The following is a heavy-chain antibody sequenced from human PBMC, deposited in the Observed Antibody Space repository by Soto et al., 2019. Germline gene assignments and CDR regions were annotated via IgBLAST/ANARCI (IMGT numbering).Heavy chain of an antibody. CDR3: ARYSYDNYYYYYMDV. Sequence: GASVKVSCKASGYTFTSYDINWVRQATGQGLEWMGWMNPNSGNTGYAQKFQGRVTMTRNTSISTAYMELSSLRSEDTAVYYCARYSYDNYYYYYMDVWGKGTTVTVSS. CDR2: MNPNSGNT. J-gene: IGHJ6*03. D-gene: IGHD5-18*01. CDR1: GYTFTSYD. V-gene: IGHV1-8*01.